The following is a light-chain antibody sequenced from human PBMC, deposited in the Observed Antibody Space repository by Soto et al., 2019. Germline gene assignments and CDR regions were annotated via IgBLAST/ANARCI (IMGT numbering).Light chain of an antibody. CDR3: QQRSNWPPMYT. V-gene: IGKV1-8*01. J-gene: IGKJ2*01. Sequence: AIRMTQSPSSLSASPGDRVTITCRASQAIATYLVWYQQKPGKAPKLLIYTASTLQSGVPSRFSGSGSGTDFTLTISSLEPEDFAVYYCQQRSNWPPMYTFGQGTKLEIK. CDR1: QAIATY. CDR2: TAS.